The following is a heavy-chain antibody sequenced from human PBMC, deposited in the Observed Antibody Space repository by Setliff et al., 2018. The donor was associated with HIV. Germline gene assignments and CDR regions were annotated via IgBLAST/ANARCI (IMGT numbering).Heavy chain of an antibody. D-gene: IGHD3-22*01. J-gene: IGHJ4*02. V-gene: IGHV4-39*07. CDR3: ARDLYYYDSSGYFPLDDY. Sequence: KPSETLSLTCTVSGGSISSSSYYWGWIRQPPGKGLEWIGSIYYSGSTYYNPSLKSRVTISVDTSKNQFSLKLSSVTAADTAVYYCARDLYYYDSSGYFPLDDYWGQGTLVTVSS. CDR2: IYYSGST. CDR1: GGSISSSSYY.